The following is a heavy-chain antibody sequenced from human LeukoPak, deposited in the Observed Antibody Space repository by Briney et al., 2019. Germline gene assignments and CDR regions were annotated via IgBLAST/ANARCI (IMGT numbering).Heavy chain of an antibody. CDR1: GFTFSSYW. V-gene: IGHV3-74*01. D-gene: IGHD3-10*01. CDR3: AKSWFGEFGYFDY. Sequence: GGSLRLSCAASGFTFSSYWMHWVRQAPGKGLVWVSRINSDGSSTRYADSVKGRFTISRDNAKNTLYLQMNSLRAEDTAVYYCAKSWFGEFGYFDYWGQGTLVTVSS. J-gene: IGHJ4*02. CDR2: INSDGSST.